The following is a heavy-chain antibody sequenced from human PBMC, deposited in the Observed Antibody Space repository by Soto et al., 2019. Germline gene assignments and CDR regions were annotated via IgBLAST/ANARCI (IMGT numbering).Heavy chain of an antibody. CDR1: GFGFTVSTSA. CDR3: ARDAAIFGVVTYYYYYYMDV. CDR2: FRKSSRTT. Sequence: GGSLRLSCAASGFGFTVSTSAMSWVRQAPGKGLEWVSTFRKSSRTTYYADSVKGRFTISRDNSKNILYLQMNSLRAEDTAVDYCARDAAIFGVVTYYYYYYMDVWGKGTTVTVSS. D-gene: IGHD3-3*01. J-gene: IGHJ6*03. V-gene: IGHV3-23*01.